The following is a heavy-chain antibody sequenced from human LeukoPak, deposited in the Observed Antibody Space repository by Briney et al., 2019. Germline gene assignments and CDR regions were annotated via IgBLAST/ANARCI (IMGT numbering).Heavy chain of an antibody. J-gene: IGHJ4*02. CDR3: ASQSSSPAGVY. CDR1: GGSFSGYY. V-gene: IGHV4-34*01. D-gene: IGHD6-19*01. Sequence: ASETLSLTCAVYGGSFSGYYWSWIRQPPGKGLEWIGEINHSGGTNYNPSLKSRVTISVDTSKNQFSLKLSSVTAADTAVYYCASQSSSPAGVYWGQGTLVTVSS. CDR2: INHSGGT.